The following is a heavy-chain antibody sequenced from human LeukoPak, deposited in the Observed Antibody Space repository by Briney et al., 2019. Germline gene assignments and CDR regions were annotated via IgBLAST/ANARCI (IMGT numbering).Heavy chain of an antibody. J-gene: IGHJ4*02. CDR2: IYYSGST. Sequence: KASETLSLTCTVSGGSISSHYWSWIRQPPGKGLEWIGYIYYSGSTNYNPSLKSRVTISVDTSKNQFSLKLSSVTAADTAVYYCARTGYSSSRIDYWGQGTLVTVSS. CDR1: GGSISSHY. V-gene: IGHV4-59*08. CDR3: ARTGYSSSRIDY. D-gene: IGHD6-13*01.